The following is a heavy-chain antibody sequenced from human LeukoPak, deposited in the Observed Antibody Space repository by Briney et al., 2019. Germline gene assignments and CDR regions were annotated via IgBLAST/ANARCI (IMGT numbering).Heavy chain of an antibody. CDR2: INHSGST. CDR1: GGSFSGYY. V-gene: IGHV4-34*01. D-gene: IGHD3-10*01. CDR3: ARARTYYYGSGSYLGY. Sequence: SETLSLTCAVYGGSFSGYYWSWIRQPPGKGLEWIGEINHSGSTNYNPSLKSRVTISVDTSRNQFSLKLSSVTAADTAVYYCARARTYYYGSGSYLGYWGKGTLVTVSS. J-gene: IGHJ4*02.